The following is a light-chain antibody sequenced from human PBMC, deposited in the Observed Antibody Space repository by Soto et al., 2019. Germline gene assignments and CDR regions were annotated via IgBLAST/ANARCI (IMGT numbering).Light chain of an antibody. Sequence: DIQMTQSPSSLSASVGDRVTITCQASQDISNYLNWYQHKPGKAPKLLINDASNLETGVPSRCRGSGSGTHFTFTISSLQPEDIATYFCQQDDNLPFTFGPGTKVDIK. CDR3: QQDDNLPFT. J-gene: IGKJ3*01. CDR1: QDISNY. CDR2: DAS. V-gene: IGKV1-33*01.